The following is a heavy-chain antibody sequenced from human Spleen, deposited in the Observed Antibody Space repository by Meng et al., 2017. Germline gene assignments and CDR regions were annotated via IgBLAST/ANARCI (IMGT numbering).Heavy chain of an antibody. CDR2: SYSSGNT. D-gene: IGHD5-12*01. J-gene: IGHJ2*01. CDR3: ARYAIVAGVFDL. Sequence: QVQLQESGPGLVKPSQTLSLTCTVSGDSFSSGGYYWSWIRQHPGKGLEWIGYSYSSGNTNYNPSLKSRVTISVEKSKNQFSLSVTSVNGADTAVYYCARYAIVAGVFDLWGPGTLVTVSS. V-gene: IGHV4-31*03. CDR1: GDSFSSGGYY.